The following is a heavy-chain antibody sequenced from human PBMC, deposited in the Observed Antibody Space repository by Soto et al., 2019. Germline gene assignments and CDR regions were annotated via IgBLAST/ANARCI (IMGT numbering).Heavy chain of an antibody. D-gene: IGHD3-16*02. V-gene: IGHV1-2*02. CDR2: INPNSGGT. Sequence: GASVKVSCKASGYTFTGYYMHWVRQAPGQGLEWMGWINPNSGGTNYAQKFQGRVTMTRDTFISTAYMELSRLRSDDTAVYYCARAQVDYVWGSYRPKDHYFDYWGQGTLVTVSS. CDR3: ARAQVDYVWGSYRPKDHYFDY. J-gene: IGHJ4*02. CDR1: GYTFTGYY.